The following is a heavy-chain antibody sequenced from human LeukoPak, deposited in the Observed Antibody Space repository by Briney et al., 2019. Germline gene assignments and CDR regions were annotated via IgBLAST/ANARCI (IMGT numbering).Heavy chain of an antibody. J-gene: IGHJ4*02. V-gene: IGHV3-64D*06. CDR1: GFTFSSYG. Sequence: GGSLRLSCAASGFTFSSYGMHWVRQAPGEGLEWVSAISSNGGSTYYTDSVKGRFTISRDNSKNTLYLQMSSLRAEDTAVYYCVKERGSGYDYEIDYWGQGTLVTVSS. D-gene: IGHD5-12*01. CDR2: ISSNGGST. CDR3: VKERGSGYDYEIDY.